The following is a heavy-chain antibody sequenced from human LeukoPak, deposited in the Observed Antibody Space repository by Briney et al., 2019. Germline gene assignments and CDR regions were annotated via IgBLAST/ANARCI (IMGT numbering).Heavy chain of an antibody. CDR3: ARDIISKGKIAAYDY. J-gene: IGHJ4*02. V-gene: IGHV3-7*01. D-gene: IGHD6-6*01. CDR1: GFTFSSYW. CDR2: IKQDGSEK. Sequence: GGSLRLSCAASGFTFSSYWMSRVRQAPGKGLEWVANIKQDGSEKYYVDSVKGRFTISRDNAKNSLYLQMNSLRAEDTAVYYCARDIISKGKIAAYDYWGQGTLVTVSS.